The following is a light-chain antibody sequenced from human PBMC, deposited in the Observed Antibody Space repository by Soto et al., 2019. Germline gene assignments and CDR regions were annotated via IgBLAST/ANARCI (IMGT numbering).Light chain of an antibody. J-gene: IGLJ2*01. Sequence: QSVLTQPPSVSGAPGQRVTISCTGNSSNIGAGYDVHWYQQLPGTAPKLIIYDNSNRPSGVPDRFSVSKSNSSASLAIAGRQAEYEADYYYQSSDSSVSVCHVVFGGGTKLTVL. CDR2: DNS. V-gene: IGLV1-40*01. CDR1: SSNIGAGYD. CDR3: QSSDSSVSVCHVV.